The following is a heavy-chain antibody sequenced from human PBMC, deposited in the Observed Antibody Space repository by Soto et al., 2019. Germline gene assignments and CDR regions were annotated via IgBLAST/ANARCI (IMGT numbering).Heavy chain of an antibody. V-gene: IGHV3-15*01. J-gene: IGHJ6*03. D-gene: IGHD7-27*01. CDR1: GFTFSNAW. CDR2: IKSKTDGGTT. Sequence: GGSLRLSCAASGFTFSNAWMSWVRQAPGKGLEWVGRIKSKTDGGTTDYAAPVKGRFTISRDDSKNTLYLQMNSLKTEDTAVYYCTPEHPSFPPPPTGGKERASTPTGDNSYYYYMDVWGKGTTVTVS. CDR3: TPEHPSFPPPPTGGKERASTPTGDNSYYYYMDV.